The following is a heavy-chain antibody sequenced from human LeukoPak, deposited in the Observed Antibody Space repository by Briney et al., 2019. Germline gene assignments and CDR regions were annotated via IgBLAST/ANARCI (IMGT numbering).Heavy chain of an antibody. CDR2: IYYSGST. J-gene: IGHJ4*02. CDR3: ARHGGNTH. Sequence: PSETLSLTCTVSGGSISSSSYYWGGIRQPPGKGLEWIGSIYYSGSTYYNPSLKSRFTISVDTSKNQFSLKLSSVTAADTAVYYCARHGGNTHWGQGTLVTVSS. V-gene: IGHV4-39*01. CDR1: GGSISSSSYY. D-gene: IGHD3-16*01.